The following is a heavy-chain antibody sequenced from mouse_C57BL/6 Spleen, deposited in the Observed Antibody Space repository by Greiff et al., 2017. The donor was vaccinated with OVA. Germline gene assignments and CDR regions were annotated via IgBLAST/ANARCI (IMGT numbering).Heavy chain of an antibody. CDR3: TTYGRLRLLAMDY. V-gene: IGHV14-4*01. J-gene: IGHJ4*01. Sequence: EVQLQQSGAELVRPGASVKLSCAASGFNIKDDYMHWVKQRPEQGLEWIGWIDPENGDTEYASKFQGKATITADTSSNTAYLQLSSLTSEDTAVYYCTTYGRLRLLAMDYWGQGTSVTVSS. CDR1: GFNIKDDY. CDR2: IDPENGDT. D-gene: IGHD3-2*02.